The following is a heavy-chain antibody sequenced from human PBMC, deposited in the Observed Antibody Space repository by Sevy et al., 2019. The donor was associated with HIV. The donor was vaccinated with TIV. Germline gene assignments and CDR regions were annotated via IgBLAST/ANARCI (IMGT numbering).Heavy chain of an antibody. J-gene: IGHJ6*03. CDR3: ARFVGYYYYMDV. Sequence: SETLSLTCTVSDGSISTTSYYGGWIRQPPGKGLEWIGSIYYTGDTYYNPSLWSRVTISVDMSKNQLSLKLSSATAADTAIYYCARFVGYYYYMDVWGKGTTVTVSS. V-gene: IGHV4-39*01. CDR1: DGSISTTSYY. D-gene: IGHD2-21*01. CDR2: IYYTGDT.